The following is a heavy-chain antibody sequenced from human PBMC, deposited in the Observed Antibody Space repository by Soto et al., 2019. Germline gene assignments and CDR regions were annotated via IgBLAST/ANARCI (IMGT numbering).Heavy chain of an antibody. CDR2: ISWDGGST. J-gene: IGHJ4*02. V-gene: IGHV3-43*01. D-gene: IGHD2-21*02. Sequence: GGSLRLSCAASGFTFDDYTMHWVRQAPGKGLEWVSLISWDGGSTYYADSVKGRFTISRDNSKNSLYLQMNSLRTEDTALYYCAKEPYCGGDCSRGYFDYWGQGTLVTVSS. CDR1: GFTFDDYT. CDR3: AKEPYCGGDCSRGYFDY.